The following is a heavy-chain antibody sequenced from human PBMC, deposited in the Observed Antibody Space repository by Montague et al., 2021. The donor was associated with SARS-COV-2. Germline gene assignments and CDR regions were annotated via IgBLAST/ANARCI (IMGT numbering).Heavy chain of an antibody. J-gene: IGHJ5*02. Sequence: SETLSTCTVSGGSISSTSYYWGWIRQPPGKGLEWIGSIYYSGSTYYNPSLKSRVTISVDTSKNQFSLKLSSVTAADTAVYYCVRQPGQWLPREWFWFDPWGQGTLVTVSS. CDR1: GGSISSTSYY. D-gene: IGHD6-19*01. V-gene: IGHV4-39*01. CDR2: IYYSGST. CDR3: VRQPGQWLPREWFWFDP.